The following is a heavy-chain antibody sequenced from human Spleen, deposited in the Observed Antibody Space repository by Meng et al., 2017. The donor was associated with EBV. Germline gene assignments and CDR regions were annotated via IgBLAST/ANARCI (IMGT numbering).Heavy chain of an antibody. CDR3: ARVPYCSSTSCSGYSSSWYNWFDP. CDR1: GGPISSSNW. V-gene: IGHV4-4*02. J-gene: IGHJ5*02. CDR2: IYHSGSN. Sequence: QVQLQESGPGLVKPSGTLSLTCAVSGGPISSSNWWSWVRQPPGKGLEWIGEIYHSGSNNYNPSLKSRVTISVDKSKNQFSLKLSSVTAADTAVYYCARVPYCSSTSCSGYSSSWYNWFDPWGQGTLGTVSS. D-gene: IGHD2-2*01.